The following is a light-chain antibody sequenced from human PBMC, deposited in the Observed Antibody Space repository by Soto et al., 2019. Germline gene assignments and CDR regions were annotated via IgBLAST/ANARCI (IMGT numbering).Light chain of an antibody. Sequence: EMVLTQSPATLSLSAGERLTLSCRASQSVSTYLAWYQQKPGQAPRLLIYGASSRATGIPARFSGSGSGTDFTLTISRLEPEDFAVYYCQQYGSSPRTFGQGTKVDIK. CDR3: QQYGSSPRT. V-gene: IGKV3-20*01. J-gene: IGKJ1*01. CDR1: QSVSTY. CDR2: GAS.